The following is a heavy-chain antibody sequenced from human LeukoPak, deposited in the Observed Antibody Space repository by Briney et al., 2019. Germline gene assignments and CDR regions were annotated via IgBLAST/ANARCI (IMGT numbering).Heavy chain of an antibody. D-gene: IGHD6-13*01. CDR3: ARQGYLAGAGSHFDF. CDR1: GDSITSDSFY. J-gene: IGHJ4*02. CDR2: IYHSGST. Sequence: PSETLSLTCTVSGDSITSDSFYWGWIRQPPGKGLQWIASIYHSGSTLYNPSLKSRVTISADTSKNQFSLKLSSVTAADTAVCYCARQGYLAGAGSHFDFWGQGSLVTVSS. V-gene: IGHV4-39*01.